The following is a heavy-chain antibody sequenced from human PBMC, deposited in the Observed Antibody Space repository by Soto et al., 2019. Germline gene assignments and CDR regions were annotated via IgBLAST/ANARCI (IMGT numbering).Heavy chain of an antibody. Sequence: QLVESGGGLVQPGRSLRLSCAASGFTFDDYAMYWVRQGPGKGLEWVSGISWDSGRIGYADSVKGRFTISRDNAKNSLELQMNRLRPEDTALYYCAKARLWGGDGYNSYYYDAMDVWGQGTTVTVSS. CDR2: ISWDSGRI. V-gene: IGHV3-9*01. J-gene: IGHJ6*02. D-gene: IGHD3-16*01. CDR3: AKARLWGGDGYNSYYYDAMDV. CDR1: GFTFDDYA.